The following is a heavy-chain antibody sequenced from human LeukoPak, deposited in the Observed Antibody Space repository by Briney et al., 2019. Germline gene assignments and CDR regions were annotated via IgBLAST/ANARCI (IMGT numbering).Heavy chain of an antibody. J-gene: IGHJ3*02. V-gene: IGHV3-72*01. Sequence: GGSLRLSCTASTLILSDYIIDWVRQAPGKGLEWLGRSRTKRQSYTTEYAASVKGRFTLSRDDSKNSLYLQMNSLTTEDTAVYFCTKDGAKDGNTAFDIWGQGTMVTVSS. D-gene: IGHD2/OR15-2a*01. CDR1: TLILSDYI. CDR2: SRTKRQSYTT. CDR3: TKDGAKDGNTAFDI.